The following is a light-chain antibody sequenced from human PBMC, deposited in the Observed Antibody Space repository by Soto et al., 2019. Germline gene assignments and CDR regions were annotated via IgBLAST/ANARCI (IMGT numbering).Light chain of an antibody. V-gene: IGLV2-14*01. CDR1: ASDIGTYNF. CDR2: EVH. CDR3: SSYTAGGTI. Sequence: QSALTQPASVSGSPGQSITISCTGTASDIGTYNFISWYQHHPGRGPKLIIYEVHNRPSGVSDRFSGSKSGNTASLTISGLQAEDEADYYCSSYTAGGTIFGTGTKVTVL. J-gene: IGLJ1*01.